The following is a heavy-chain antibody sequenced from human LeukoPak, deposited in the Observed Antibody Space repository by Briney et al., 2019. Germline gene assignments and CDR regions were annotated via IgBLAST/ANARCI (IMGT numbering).Heavy chain of an antibody. V-gene: IGHV4-59*12. J-gene: IGHJ4*02. D-gene: IGHD6-13*01. Sequence: SETLSLTCTVSGGSISSYYWSWIRQPPGKGLEWIGYIYYSGSTNYNPSLKSRVTISVDTSKNQFSLKLSSVAAADTAVYYCARRIAAAGTVATGSLDYWGQGTLVTVSS. CDR1: GGSISSYY. CDR2: IYYSGST. CDR3: ARRIAAAGTVATGSLDY.